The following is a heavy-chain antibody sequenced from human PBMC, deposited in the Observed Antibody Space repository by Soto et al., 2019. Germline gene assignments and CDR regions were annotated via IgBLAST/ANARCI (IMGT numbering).Heavy chain of an antibody. CDR2: ISYDGSNK. CDR3: ARDSGTGWYVAY. V-gene: IGHV3-30-3*01. D-gene: IGHD6-19*01. CDR1: GFTFSSYA. J-gene: IGHJ4*02. Sequence: QVQLVESGGGVVQPGRALRLSCAASGFTFSSYALHWVRQAPCKGLEWVAFISYDGSNKYYADSVKGRFTISRDSSKNSLYRHMNSLRAEDTAVYYCARDSGTGWYVAYWGQGNLVTVSS.